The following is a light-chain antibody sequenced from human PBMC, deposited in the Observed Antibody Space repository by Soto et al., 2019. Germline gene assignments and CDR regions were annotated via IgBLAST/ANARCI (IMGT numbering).Light chain of an antibody. V-gene: IGLV6-57*04. J-gene: IGLJ2*01. Sequence: NLMLTQPHSESESPAKTLSISCTRSSGSIANNYVQWYQQRPGSAPTTVIYENNQRLSGVPDRFSGSTDGSSNSASLTISGLQTEDEADYYCQSYDSDFVVFGGGTKVTV. CDR1: SGSIANNY. CDR3: QSYDSDFVV. CDR2: ENN.